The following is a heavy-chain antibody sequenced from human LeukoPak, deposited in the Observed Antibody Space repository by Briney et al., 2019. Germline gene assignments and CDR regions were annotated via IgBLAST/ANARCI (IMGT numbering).Heavy chain of an antibody. Sequence: GGSLRLSCAASGFTFSSYSMNWVRQAPGKGLEWVSDISLSGDNMFYADSVKGRFTISRDNSIHTVYLQMNSLRVDDTAVYYCAKVATPNTLDAFDVWGQGTMVTVSS. CDR2: ISLSGDNM. CDR3: AKVATPNTLDAFDV. CDR1: GFTFSSYS. V-gene: IGHV3-23*01. J-gene: IGHJ3*01. D-gene: IGHD1/OR15-1a*01.